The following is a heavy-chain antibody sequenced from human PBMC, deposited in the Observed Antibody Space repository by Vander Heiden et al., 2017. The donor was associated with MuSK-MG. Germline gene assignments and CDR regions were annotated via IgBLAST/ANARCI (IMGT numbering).Heavy chain of an antibody. V-gene: IGHV3-30-3*01. D-gene: IGHD6-13*01. CDR2: ISFDGSKK. Sequence: FTFSSYAMNWVRQAPGKGLEWVAVISFDGSKKYYADSVKGRFTISRDNSKNTLYLQLNSLRTDDTAVYYCARDSGIGDSVRLDYWGQGTLVTVSS. CDR3: ARDSGIGDSVRLDY. J-gene: IGHJ4*02. CDR1: FTFSSYA.